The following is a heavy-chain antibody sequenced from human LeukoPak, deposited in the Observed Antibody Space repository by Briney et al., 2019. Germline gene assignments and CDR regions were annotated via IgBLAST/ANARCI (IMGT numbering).Heavy chain of an antibody. CDR3: ARGRGGGGTSNNWFDP. CDR1: GASISGYY. D-gene: IGHD2-15*01. V-gene: IGHV4-59*01. CDR2: IYYTGNT. Sequence: SETLSLTCTVSGASISGYYWSWIRQPPGKGLDYIGDIYYTGNTNYNPSLKSRVTISVDTSKNQFSLKLRAVTAADTAVYYCARGRGGGGTSNNWFDPWGQGTHVIVSS. J-gene: IGHJ5*02.